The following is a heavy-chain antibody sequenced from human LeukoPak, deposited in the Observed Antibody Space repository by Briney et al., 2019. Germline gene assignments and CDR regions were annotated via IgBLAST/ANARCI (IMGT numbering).Heavy chain of an antibody. CDR2: ISAYNGNT. Sequence: ASVKVSCKASGYTFTSYGISWVRQAPGQGLEWMGWISAYNGNTNYAQKLQGRVAMTTDTSTSTAYMELRSLRSDDTAGYYCARASGVVVVPAASIWGQGTMVTVSS. D-gene: IGHD2-2*01. CDR1: GYTFTSYG. CDR3: ARASGVVVVPAASI. J-gene: IGHJ3*02. V-gene: IGHV1-18*01.